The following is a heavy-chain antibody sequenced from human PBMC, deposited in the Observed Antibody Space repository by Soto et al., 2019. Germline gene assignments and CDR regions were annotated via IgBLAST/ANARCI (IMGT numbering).Heavy chain of an antibody. J-gene: IGHJ6*03. V-gene: IGHV4-59*08. CDR3: ARQNPGRSGGRNYYMDV. CDR2: IYYSGST. Sequence: SETLSLTCTVSGGSISSYYWSWIRQPPGKGLEWIGYIYYSGSTNYNPSLKSRVPISVDTSKNQFSLKLSSVTAADTAVYYCARQNPGRSGGRNYYMDVWGKGTTVTVSS. CDR1: GGSISSYY. D-gene: IGHD3-10*01.